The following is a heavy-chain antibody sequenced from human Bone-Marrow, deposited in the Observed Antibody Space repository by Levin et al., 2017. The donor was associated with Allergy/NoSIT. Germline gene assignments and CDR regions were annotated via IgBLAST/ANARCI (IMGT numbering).Heavy chain of an antibody. D-gene: IGHD4-11*01. J-gene: IGHJ4*02. CDR2: ISSSGTYI. Sequence: LSLTCEASGFTFSSYSMNWVRQAPGKGLEWVSSISSSGTYIYQPDSLKGRFTISRDNAKNSVYLQMNSLKAEDTAVYYCARAVTTGGDYFNFWGQGTLVTVSS. CDR3: ARAVTTGGDYFNF. CDR1: GFTFSSYS. V-gene: IGHV3-21*06.